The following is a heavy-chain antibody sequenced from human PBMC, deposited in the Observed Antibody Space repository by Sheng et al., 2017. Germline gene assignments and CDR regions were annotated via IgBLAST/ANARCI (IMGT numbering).Heavy chain of an antibody. J-gene: IGHJ4*02. V-gene: IGHV3-23*04. CDR2: ISGSGGST. CDR1: GFTFSSYA. D-gene: IGHD3-10*01. CDR3: AKASWFGELLRPHFDY. Sequence: EVQLVESGGGLVQPGGSLRLSCAASGFTFSSYAMSWVRQAPGKGLEWVSAISGSGGSTYYADSVKGRFTISRDNSKNTLYLQMNSLRAEDTAVYYCAKASWFGELLRPHFDYWGQGTLVTVSS.